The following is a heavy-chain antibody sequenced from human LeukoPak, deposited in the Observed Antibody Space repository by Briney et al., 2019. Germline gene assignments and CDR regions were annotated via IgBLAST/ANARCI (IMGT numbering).Heavy chain of an antibody. V-gene: IGHV1-2*02. D-gene: IGHD3-10*01. CDR3: ALIGDHAWFDP. CDR2: INPNSGGT. CDR1: GYTFTGYY. J-gene: IGHJ5*02. Sequence: EASVKVSCKASGYTFTGYYLHWVRQAPGQGLEWMGWINPNSGGTNYAQEFQGRVTMTRDTSITTAHMELSTLRSDDTAVYYCALIGDHAWFDPWGQGTLVTVSS.